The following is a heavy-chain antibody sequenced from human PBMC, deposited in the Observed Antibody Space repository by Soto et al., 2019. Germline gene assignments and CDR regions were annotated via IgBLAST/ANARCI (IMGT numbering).Heavy chain of an antibody. J-gene: IGHJ6*03. Sequence: QVPLAKSGAEVKKPGASVKVSCKASGYSFTSYAMHWVRQAPGQRLEWMGWINASNGNTKYSQKFQGSVTITRDTSASTAYMELSSLRSEDTSVYYCARDPFYCSSTSCPDYYYYYYMDVWGKGTTVTVSS. CDR1: GYSFTSYA. CDR2: INASNGNT. V-gene: IGHV1-3*01. D-gene: IGHD2-2*01. CDR3: ARDPFYCSSTSCPDYYYYYYMDV.